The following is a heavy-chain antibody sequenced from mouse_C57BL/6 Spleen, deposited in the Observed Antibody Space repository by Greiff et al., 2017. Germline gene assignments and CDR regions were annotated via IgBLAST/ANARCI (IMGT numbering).Heavy chain of an antibody. CDR2: INPSSGYT. V-gene: IGHV1-7*01. J-gene: IGHJ4*01. D-gene: IGHD2-14*01. CDR1: GYTFTSYW. Sequence: QVQLKESGAELAKPGASVKLSCKASGYTFTSYWMHWVKQRPGQGLEWIGYINPSSGYTKYNQKFKDKDTLTADKSSSTAYMQLSSLTYEDSAVYYCARRGVRRDYAMDYWGQGTSVTVSS. CDR3: ARRGVRRDYAMDY.